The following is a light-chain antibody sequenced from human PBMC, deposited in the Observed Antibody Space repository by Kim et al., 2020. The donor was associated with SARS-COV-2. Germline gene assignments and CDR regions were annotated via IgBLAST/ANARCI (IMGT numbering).Light chain of an antibody. CDR3: QQIYITPWT. V-gene: IGKV1-39*01. J-gene: IGKJ1*01. CDR1: QSISSY. Sequence: DIQMTQSPSSLSASVGDRVTITCRASQSISSYLNWYQQKPGKAPKLLIYAASSLQSGVPSRFSGSGSGTDFTLTISSLQPEDFATYYCQQIYITPWTFRQG. CDR2: AAS.